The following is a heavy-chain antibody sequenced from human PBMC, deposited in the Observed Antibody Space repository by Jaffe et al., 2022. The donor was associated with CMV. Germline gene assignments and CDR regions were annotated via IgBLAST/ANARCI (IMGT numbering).Heavy chain of an antibody. V-gene: IGHV3-48*03. J-gene: IGHJ6*03. CDR1: GFTFSSYE. Sequence: EVQLVESGGGLVQPGGSLRLSCAASGFTFSSYEMNWVRQAPGKGLEWVSYISSSGSTIYYADSVKGRFTISRDNAKNSLYLQMNSLRAEDTAVYYCARDQHAGGGAYYYYYMDVWGKGTTVTVSS. CDR2: ISSSGSTI. D-gene: IGHD3-16*01. CDR3: ARDQHAGGGAYYYYYMDV.